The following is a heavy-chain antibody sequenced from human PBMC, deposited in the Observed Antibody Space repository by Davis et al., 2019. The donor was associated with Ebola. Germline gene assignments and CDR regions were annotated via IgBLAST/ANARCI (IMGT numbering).Heavy chain of an antibody. Sequence: GESLKISCAASGFTFSSYWMHWVRQGPGKGLVWVSRINSDASRTTYADSVKGRFTISRDNAKNTLYLQRNSLRVEDTAVYYCARKTVGARDGAGTTDNAFDIWGQGTMVTVSS. CDR2: INSDASRT. J-gene: IGHJ3*02. CDR3: ARKTVGARDGAGTTDNAFDI. D-gene: IGHD1-26*01. V-gene: IGHV3-74*03. CDR1: GFTFSSYW.